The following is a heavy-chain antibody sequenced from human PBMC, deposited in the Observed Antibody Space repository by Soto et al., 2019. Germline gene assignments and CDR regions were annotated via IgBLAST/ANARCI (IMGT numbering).Heavy chain of an antibody. J-gene: IGHJ5*02. CDR1: GGSISSGGYY. D-gene: IGHD6-13*01. V-gene: IGHV4-31*03. CDR3: ARVGVGSAAGWFDP. CDR2: IYYSGST. Sequence: QVQLQESGPGLVKPSQTLSLTCTVSGGSISSGGYYWSWIRQHPGKGLEWIGYIYYSGSTYYNPSLKSRVTISVDTSKTQFSLQLSSVTAEDTAVYYCARVGVGSAAGWFDPWGQGTLVTVSS.